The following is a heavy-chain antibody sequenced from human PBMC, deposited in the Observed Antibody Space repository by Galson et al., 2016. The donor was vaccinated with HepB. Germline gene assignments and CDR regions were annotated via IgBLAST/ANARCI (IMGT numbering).Heavy chain of an antibody. J-gene: IGHJ6*02. CDR2: IWYDGSHN. D-gene: IGHD3-16*01. V-gene: IGHV3-33*01. CDR1: GFSFSIYG. CDR3: AREFYELDYYYYGMDV. Sequence: SLRLSCAASGFSFSIYGMHWVRQAPGKGLEWVAVIWYDGSHNYYADSVKGRFTISRDTSKNTLYLQMNSLRAEDTAVYYCAREFYELDYYYYGMDVWGQGTTVTVSS.